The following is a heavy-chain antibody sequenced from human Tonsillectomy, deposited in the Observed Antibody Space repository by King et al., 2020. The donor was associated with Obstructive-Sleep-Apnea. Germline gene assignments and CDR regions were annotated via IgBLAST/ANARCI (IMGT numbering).Heavy chain of an antibody. CDR1: GNDFNSLW. V-gene: IGHV5-51*01. CDR2: IFLSDSDT. J-gene: IGHJ3*02. CDR3: VRREFIIETSGINEI. D-gene: IGHD1-20*01. Sequence: VQLVESGAEVKKPGESLKISCQVSGNDFNSLWIGWVRQLPGKGLEWMGIIFLSDSDTRYSPSFQGQVTISADKSISTAYLQWRSLEASDTAIYYCVRREFIIETSGINEIWGQGTLVTVSS.